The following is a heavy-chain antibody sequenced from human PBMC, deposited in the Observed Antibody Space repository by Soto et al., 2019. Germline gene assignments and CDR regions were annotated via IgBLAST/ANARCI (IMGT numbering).Heavy chain of an antibody. J-gene: IGHJ4*02. CDR1: GFTFSNYA. Sequence: QPGGSLRLSCAASGFTFSNYAMSWVRQAPGKGLEWVSVISGSGGSTNYADSVKGRFTISRDNSKNTLYLQMNSLRAEDTAVYYCGKYDSSDYYYGSFDYWGQGTLVTVSS. V-gene: IGHV3-23*01. CDR2: ISGSGGST. CDR3: GKYDSSDYYYGSFDY. D-gene: IGHD3-22*01.